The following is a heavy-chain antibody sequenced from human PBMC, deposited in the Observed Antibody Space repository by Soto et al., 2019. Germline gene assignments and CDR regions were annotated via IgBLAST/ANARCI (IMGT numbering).Heavy chain of an antibody. CDR3: AKFQVEGYHNYFGMDV. Sequence: EVQLLESGGGLVQPVGSLRLSCAASGFTFSSYAFSWVRQAPGKGLEWVSTISVSGHDTYYADSVKGRFTISRDNSRDTLYLEMNSLRAEDTALYYCAKFQVEGYHNYFGMDVWGQGTTVTVSS. V-gene: IGHV3-23*01. CDR2: ISVSGHDT. J-gene: IGHJ6*02. CDR1: GFTFSSYA.